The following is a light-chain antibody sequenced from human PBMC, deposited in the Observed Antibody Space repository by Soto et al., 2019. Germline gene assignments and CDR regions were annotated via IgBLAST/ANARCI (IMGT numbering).Light chain of an antibody. Sequence: AIQMTQSPSSLYASVGDRVTITCRASQDIGSELGWYQQRPGKAPKALIYGASNLQGGVPSRFSGSGFGTDLTLTISSLQPEDFATYYCLQDRNYPRTFGQGTKVESK. CDR1: QDIGSE. CDR2: GAS. CDR3: LQDRNYPRT. J-gene: IGKJ1*01. V-gene: IGKV1-6*01.